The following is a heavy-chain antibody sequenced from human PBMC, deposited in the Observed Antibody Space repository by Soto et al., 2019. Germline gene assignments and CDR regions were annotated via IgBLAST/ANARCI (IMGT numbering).Heavy chain of an antibody. V-gene: IGHV1-69*01. CDR3: AREEAAYCRGGRCYAYHSGRGNYYYYGVDV. D-gene: IGHD2-15*01. Sequence: QVQLVQSGAEVKNPGSSVKVSCKASGGTFSSYGISWVRQAPGQGLEWMGGIIPLNGPADYAQKCQGRVTITADESTSTAYMELSSMSSEDTAVYYCAREEAAYCRGGRCYAYHSGRGNYYYYGVDVGGQETTVTVS. CDR1: GGTFSSYG. CDR2: IIPLNGPA. J-gene: IGHJ6*02.